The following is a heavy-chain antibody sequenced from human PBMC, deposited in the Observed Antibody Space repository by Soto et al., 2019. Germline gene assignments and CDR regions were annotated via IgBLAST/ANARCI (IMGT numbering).Heavy chain of an antibody. V-gene: IGHV4-31*03. CDR3: ARDGGSSFRFDY. CDR2: IYYSGST. D-gene: IGHD6-13*01. J-gene: IGHJ4*02. CDR1: GGSISSGGYY. Sequence: SETLSLTCTVSGGSISSGGYYWSWIRQHPGEGLEWIGYIYYSGSTYYNPSLKSRVTISVGTSKNQFSLKLSSVTAADTAVYYCARDGGSSFRFDYWGQGTLVTVSS.